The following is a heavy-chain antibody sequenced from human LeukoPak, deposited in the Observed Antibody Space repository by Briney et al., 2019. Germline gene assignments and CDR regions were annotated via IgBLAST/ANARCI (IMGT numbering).Heavy chain of an antibody. J-gene: IGHJ5*02. D-gene: IGHD5-24*01. CDR1: GGSSSNYA. Sequence: ASVKVSCKASGGSSSNYAINWVRQAPGQGLEWMGGIISIFDTADYAQKFQGRVTITADKSTSTVYMELSSLRSEDTAVYYCARDNSVRDEAWWFNPWGQGTLVTVSS. CDR3: ARDNSVRDEAWWFNP. V-gene: IGHV1-69*06. CDR2: IISIFDTA.